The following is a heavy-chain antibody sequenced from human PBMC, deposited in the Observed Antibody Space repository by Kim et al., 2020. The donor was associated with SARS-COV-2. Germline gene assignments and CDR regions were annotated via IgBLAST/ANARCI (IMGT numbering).Heavy chain of an antibody. CDR3: ASIVGATGWFDP. CDR1: GGSISSSSYY. Sequence: SETLSLTCTVSGGSISSSSYYWGWIRQPPGKGLEWIGSIYYSGSTYYNPSLKSRVTISVDTSKNQFSLKLSSVTAADTAVYYCASIVGATGWFDPWGQGTLVTVSS. CDR2: IYYSGST. D-gene: IGHD1-26*01. V-gene: IGHV4-39*01. J-gene: IGHJ5*02.